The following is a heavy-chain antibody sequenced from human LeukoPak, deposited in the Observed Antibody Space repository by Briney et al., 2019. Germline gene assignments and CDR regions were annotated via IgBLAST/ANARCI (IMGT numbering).Heavy chain of an antibody. CDR2: ISSSGST. CDR3: ARGVGYYGSGSFYLRVHYFGF. V-gene: IGHV4-30-4*01. Sequence: PSETLSLTCTVSGGSISSGDYYWTWIRQPPGKGLEWIGYISSSGSTYYNPSLKTRLMISLDTSGNHFSLSLSSATDADSAMYYCARGVGYYGSGSFYLRVHYFGFWGQGILVTVSS. D-gene: IGHD3-10*01. J-gene: IGHJ4*02. CDR1: GGSISSGDYY.